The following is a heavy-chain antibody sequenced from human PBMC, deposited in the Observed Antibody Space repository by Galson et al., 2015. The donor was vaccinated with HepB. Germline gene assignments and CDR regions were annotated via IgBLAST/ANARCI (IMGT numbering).Heavy chain of an antibody. J-gene: IGHJ5*02. Sequence: SVKVSCKASGYTFTFYYMHWVRQAPGQGLEWMGIINPSGGSTNYAQKFQGRVTMTRDTSTSTVYMELSSLRSEDTAVYYCARTRGASSGWYQTDHWFDPWGQGTLVTVSS. CDR1: GYTFTFYY. V-gene: IGHV1-46*01. CDR2: INPSGGST. CDR3: ARTRGASSGWYQTDHWFDP. D-gene: IGHD6-19*01.